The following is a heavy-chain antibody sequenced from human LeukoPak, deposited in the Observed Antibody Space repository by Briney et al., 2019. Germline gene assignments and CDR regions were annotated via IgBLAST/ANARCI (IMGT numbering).Heavy chain of an antibody. CDR2: ISSSSSTL. D-gene: IGHD1-7*01. CDR3: ASNNWNYNYYFDY. J-gene: IGHJ4*02. CDR1: GFTFSSYS. Sequence: GGSLRLSCAASGFTFSSYSMNWVRQAPGKGLEWVSYISSSSSTLYYADSVKGRFTISRDNAKNSLYLQMNSLRAEDTAVYYCASNNWNYNYYFDYWGQGTLVTVSS. V-gene: IGHV3-48*04.